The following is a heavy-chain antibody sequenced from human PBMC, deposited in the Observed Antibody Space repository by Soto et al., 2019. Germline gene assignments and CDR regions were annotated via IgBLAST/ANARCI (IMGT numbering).Heavy chain of an antibody. CDR2: ISGYTGNT. V-gene: IGHV1-18*01. CDR3: ARDKRLEARHWFDP. CDR1: GYSFSNYG. D-gene: IGHD1-1*01. J-gene: IGHJ5*02. Sequence: QVQLVQSGPEVKKPGASMKVSCKTSGYSFSNYGFSWVRQAPGQGLECMGWISGYTGNTNYAQNFQGRFTMTIDTSTSTAYMELRSLRSNDTAVYYCARDKRLEARHWFDPWGQGTLVTVSS.